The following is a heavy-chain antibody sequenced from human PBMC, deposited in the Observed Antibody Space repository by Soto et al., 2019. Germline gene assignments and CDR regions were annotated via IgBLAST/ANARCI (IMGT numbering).Heavy chain of an antibody. CDR3: ARDGKIVWTTVTTFDP. CDR2: ISSSSSNI. Sequence: GLSMRVSCAASGFTFSSYSMNWVRKTQGKGLEWVSYISSSSSNIYYADSVKGRFTISRDNAKNSLYLQMNSLRAEDTAVYYCARDGKIVWTTVTTFDPWGQGTLVTVSS. CDR1: GFTFSSYS. D-gene: IGHD4-17*01. J-gene: IGHJ5*02. V-gene: IGHV3-48*01.